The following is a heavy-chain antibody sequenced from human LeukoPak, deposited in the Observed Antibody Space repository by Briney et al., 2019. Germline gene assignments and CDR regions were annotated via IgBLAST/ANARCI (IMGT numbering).Heavy chain of an antibody. CDR3: ARAETISSSWPYYFDY. J-gene: IGHJ4*02. CDR1: GFTFSSYA. V-gene: IGHV3-30-3*01. CDR2: ISYDGSNK. D-gene: IGHD6-13*01. Sequence: QPGGSLRLSCAASGFTFSSYAMHWVRQAPGKGLEWVAVISYDGSNKYYADSVKGRFTISRDNSKNTLYLQMNSLRAEDTAVYYCARAETISSSWPYYFDYWGQGTLVTVSS.